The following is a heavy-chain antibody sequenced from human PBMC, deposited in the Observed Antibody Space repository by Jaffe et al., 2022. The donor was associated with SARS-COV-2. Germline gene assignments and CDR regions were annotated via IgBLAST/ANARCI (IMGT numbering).Heavy chain of an antibody. CDR1: GGSFSGYY. CDR2: INHSGST. V-gene: IGHV4-34*01. Sequence: QVQLQQWGAGLLKPSETLSLTCAVYGGSFSGYYWSWIRQPPGKGLEWIGEINHSGSTNYNPSLKSRVTISVDTSKNQFSLKLSSVTAADTAVYYCARDQYYYDSSGYYLYYFDYWGQGTLVTVSS. CDR3: ARDQYYYDSSGYYLYYFDY. J-gene: IGHJ4*02. D-gene: IGHD3-22*01.